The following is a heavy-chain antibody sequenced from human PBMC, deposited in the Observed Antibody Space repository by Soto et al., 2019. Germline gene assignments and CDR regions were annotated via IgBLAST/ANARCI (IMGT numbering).Heavy chain of an antibody. J-gene: IGHJ6*02. CDR3: ARSQGGSSSLDIYYYYYYGMDV. D-gene: IGHD2-15*01. CDR1: GGTFSSYA. Sequence: QVQLVQSGAEVKKPGSSVKVSCKAPGGTFSSYAISWVRQAPGQGLECMGGIIPIFDTAKYAQKFQGRVTIIADESTSTGYMELSSLRSEDTAVYYCARSQGGSSSLDIYYYYYYGMDVWGQGTTVTVSS. CDR2: IIPIFDTA. V-gene: IGHV1-69*01.